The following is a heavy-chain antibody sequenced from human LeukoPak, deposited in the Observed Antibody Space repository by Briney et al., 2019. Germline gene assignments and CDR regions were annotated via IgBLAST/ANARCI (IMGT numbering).Heavy chain of an antibody. D-gene: IGHD2-15*01. V-gene: IGHV1-24*01. CDR3: ATAVGYCSGGSCYDYYYYGMDV. CDR2: FDPEDGET. CDR1: GYTLTELS. Sequence: ASVKVSCKVSGYTLTELSMHWVRQAPGKGLGWMGGFDPEDGETIYAQKFQGRVTMTEDTSTDTAYMELSSLRSEDTAVYYCATAVGYCSGGSCYDYYYYGMDVWGQGTTVTVSS. J-gene: IGHJ6*02.